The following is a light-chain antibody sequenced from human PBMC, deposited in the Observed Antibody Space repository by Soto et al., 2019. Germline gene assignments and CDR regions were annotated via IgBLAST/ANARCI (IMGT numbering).Light chain of an antibody. CDR3: QLSYSTPHT. Sequence: EIVLTQSPAILSVSPGERATLSCRASQSISRSLAWYQQKPGQAPRLLISDASTRATGIPARFSGSGSGTEFTLTISSLQSEDFATYYCQLSYSTPHTFGQGTKLEIK. CDR2: DAS. J-gene: IGKJ2*01. V-gene: IGKV3-15*01. CDR1: QSISRS.